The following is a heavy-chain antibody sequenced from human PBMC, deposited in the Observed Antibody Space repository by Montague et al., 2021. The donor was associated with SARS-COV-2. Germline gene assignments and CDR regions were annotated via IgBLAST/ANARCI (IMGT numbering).Heavy chain of an antibody. D-gene: IGHD3-3*01. CDR1: GGSISSSTYY. CDR2: IYYSGST. Sequence: SETLSLTCTVSGGSISSSTYYWGWIRQPPGKGLEWVANIYYSGSTYYNPSLKSRVTISVDTSKKQFSLKLSSVTAADTAVYYCARAGRVRFLEYGMDVWGQGTTVTVSS. CDR3: ARAGRVRFLEYGMDV. J-gene: IGHJ6*02. V-gene: IGHV4-39*07.